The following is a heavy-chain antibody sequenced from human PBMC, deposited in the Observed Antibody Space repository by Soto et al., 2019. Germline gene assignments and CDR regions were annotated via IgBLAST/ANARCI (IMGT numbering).Heavy chain of an antibody. CDR1: GYTFTSFG. Sequence: ASVKVSCKTSGYTFTSFGISWVRQAPGQGLEWMGWITTDKGKTNYAQKFQGRVTMTTDTSTSTAYMELRSLRSDDTAVYYCSTLPRRIVVMTTEIPTWGEGTLGTVSS. CDR2: ITTDKGKT. V-gene: IGHV1-18*01. J-gene: IGHJ5*01. D-gene: IGHD2-21*02. CDR3: STLPRRIVVMTTEIPT.